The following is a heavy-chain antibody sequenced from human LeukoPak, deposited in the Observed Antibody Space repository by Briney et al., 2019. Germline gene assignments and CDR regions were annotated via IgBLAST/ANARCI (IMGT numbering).Heavy chain of an antibody. CDR3: ARGRYSSSWTILFDY. Sequence: PSETLSLTCAVYGGSFSGYYWSWIRQPPGKGLEWIGEINHSGSTNYNPSLKSRVTISVDTSKNQFSLKLSSVTAADTAVYYCARGRYSSSWTILFDYWGQGTLATVSS. D-gene: IGHD6-13*01. CDR2: INHSGST. V-gene: IGHV4-34*01. J-gene: IGHJ4*02. CDR1: GGSFSGYY.